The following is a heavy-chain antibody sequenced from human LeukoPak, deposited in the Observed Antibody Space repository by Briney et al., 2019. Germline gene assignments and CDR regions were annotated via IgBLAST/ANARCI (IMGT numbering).Heavy chain of an antibody. V-gene: IGHV3-11*01. CDR3: ARSDIVVVVAATVFDY. J-gene: IGHJ4*02. CDR2: ISSSGSTI. D-gene: IGHD2-15*01. CDR1: GFTFSDYY. Sequence: PGGSLRLSCAASGFTFSDYYMSWIRQAPGKGLEWVSYISSSGSTIYYADSVKGRFTISRDNAKNSLYLQMNSLRAEDTAVYYCARSDIVVVVAATVFDYWGQGTLVTVSS.